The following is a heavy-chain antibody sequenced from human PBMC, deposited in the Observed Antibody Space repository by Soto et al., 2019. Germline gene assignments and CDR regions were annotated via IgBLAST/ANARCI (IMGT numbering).Heavy chain of an antibody. CDR3: ARDKVDYDFWSGSILGAFDI. J-gene: IGHJ3*02. V-gene: IGHV3-11*01. CDR2: ISSSGSTI. D-gene: IGHD3-3*01. CDR1: GFTFSNHY. Sequence: PGVLLRFSCAASGFTFSNHYNSWIRQPPVKGLKWVSYISSSGSTIYYADSVKGRFTISRDNAKNSLYLQMNSLRAEDTAVYYCARDKVDYDFWSGSILGAFDIWGQGTMVTVSS.